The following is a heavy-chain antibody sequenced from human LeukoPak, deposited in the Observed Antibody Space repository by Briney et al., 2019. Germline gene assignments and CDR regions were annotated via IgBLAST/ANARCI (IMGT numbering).Heavy chain of an antibody. CDR1: GFTFSSYS. CDR2: ISSSSSYI. D-gene: IGHD2-15*01. Sequence: GGSLRLSCAASGFTFSSYSMNWVRQAPGKGLEWVSSISSSSSYIYYADSVKGRFTISRDNAKNSLYLQMNSLRAEDTAVYCCAKDRIVVLDYWGQGTLVTVSS. V-gene: IGHV3-21*01. J-gene: IGHJ4*02. CDR3: AKDRIVVLDY.